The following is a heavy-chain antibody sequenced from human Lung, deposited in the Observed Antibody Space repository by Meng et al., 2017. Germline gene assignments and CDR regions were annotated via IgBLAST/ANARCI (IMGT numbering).Heavy chain of an antibody. D-gene: IGHD6-13*01. Sequence: QVGRVQSGAEVKKPGASGKVTCKPSGYNFPDYWLHWVRRAPGQGLEWMGRIDPKSGDTHYAQRFQGRVTMTGDTSISTAYMELSGLRSDDTAMYYCARDEDISAAGKLFGDYWGQGTLVTVSS. CDR2: IDPKSGDT. CDR1: GYNFPDYW. CDR3: ARDEDISAAGKLFGDY. J-gene: IGHJ4*02. V-gene: IGHV1-2*06.